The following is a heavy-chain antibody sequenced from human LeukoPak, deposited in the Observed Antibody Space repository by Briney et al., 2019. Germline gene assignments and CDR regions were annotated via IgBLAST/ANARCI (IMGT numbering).Heavy chain of an antibody. CDR3: ARVPCSGGSCSKYYFDY. D-gene: IGHD2-15*01. CDR2: ISSSGSTI. J-gene: IGHJ4*02. CDR1: GFTFSDYY. Sequence: GGSLRLSCAASGFTFSDYYMSWIRQAPGKGLEWVSYISSSGSTIYYADSVKGRFTISRDNAKNSLYLQMNSLRAEDTAVYYCARVPCSGGSCSKYYFDYWGQGTLVTGSS. V-gene: IGHV3-11*01.